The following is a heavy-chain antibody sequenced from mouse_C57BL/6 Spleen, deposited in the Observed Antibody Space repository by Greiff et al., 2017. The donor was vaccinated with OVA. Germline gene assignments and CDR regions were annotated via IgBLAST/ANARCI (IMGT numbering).Heavy chain of an antibody. V-gene: IGHV5-17*01. J-gene: IGHJ4*01. CDR2: ISSGSSTI. CDR1: GFTFSDYG. CDR3: ARDNYDEGNAMDY. Sequence: EVQVVESGGGLVKPGGSLKLSCAASGFTFSDYGMHWVRQAPEQGLEWVAYISSGSSTIYYADTVKGRFTISRDNAKNTLFLQMTSLRTEDTAVYDCARDNYDEGNAMDYWGQGTTVTVSS. D-gene: IGHD2-12*01.